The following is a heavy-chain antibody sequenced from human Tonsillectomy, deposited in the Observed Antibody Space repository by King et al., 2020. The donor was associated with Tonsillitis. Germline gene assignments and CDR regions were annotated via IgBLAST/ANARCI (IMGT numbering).Heavy chain of an antibody. V-gene: IGHV4-59*08. CDR2: ISYSVNT. CDR3: ASSYYYDSSGFPYPFDY. CDR1: GGSISTYY. J-gene: IGHJ4*02. D-gene: IGHD3-22*01. Sequence: QLQESGPGLVKPSETLSLTCTVSGGSISTYYWSWIRQPPGKGLEWMGYISYSVNTNYNHSLQSRVTISVDNSQNHFSLKLSSVAATDTAVYYCASSYYYDSSGFPYPFDYWGQGTLVTVPS.